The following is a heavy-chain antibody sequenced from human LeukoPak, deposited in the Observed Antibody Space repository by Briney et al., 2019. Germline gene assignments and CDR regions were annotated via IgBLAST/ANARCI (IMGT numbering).Heavy chain of an antibody. V-gene: IGHV3-7*01. Sequence: PGGSLRLSCAVSGFTFSSYWMTWVRQAPGKGLEWVANIKQDGSEKYYVDSVKGRFTISRDNAKNSLYLQMNSLRAEDTAVYYCARDGGYTYDIYYYYCMDVWGKGTTVTVSS. CDR2: IKQDGSEK. D-gene: IGHD5-18*01. CDR1: GFTFSSYW. J-gene: IGHJ6*03. CDR3: ARDGGYTYDIYYYYCMDV.